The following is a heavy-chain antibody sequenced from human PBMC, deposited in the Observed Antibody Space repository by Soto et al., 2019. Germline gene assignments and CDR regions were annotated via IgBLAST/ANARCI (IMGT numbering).Heavy chain of an antibody. CDR2: ISYDGSNK. D-gene: IGHD1-26*01. CDR1: GFTFSSYG. Sequence: QVQLVESGGGVVQPGRSLRLSCAASGFTFSSYGMHWVRQAPGKGLEWVAVISYDGSNKYYADSVKGRFTISRDNSKTTLYLQMNSLRAEDTAVYYCAKHQVGATHLLDYWGQGTLVTVSS. CDR3: AKHQVGATHLLDY. J-gene: IGHJ4*02. V-gene: IGHV3-30*18.